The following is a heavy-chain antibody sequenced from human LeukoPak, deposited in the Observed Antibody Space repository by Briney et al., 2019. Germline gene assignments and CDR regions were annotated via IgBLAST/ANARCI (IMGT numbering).Heavy chain of an antibody. CDR3: AKDRAAIVVVINEISDAFDI. V-gene: IGHV3-23*01. CDR2: ISGSGGST. Sequence: GGSLRLSCAASGFTFSSYAMSWVRQAPGKRLEWVSAISGSGGSTYYADSVKGRFTISRDNSKNTLYLQMNSLRAEDTAVYYCAKDRAAIVVVINEISDAFDIWGQGTMVTVSS. CDR1: GFTFSSYA. D-gene: IGHD3-22*01. J-gene: IGHJ3*02.